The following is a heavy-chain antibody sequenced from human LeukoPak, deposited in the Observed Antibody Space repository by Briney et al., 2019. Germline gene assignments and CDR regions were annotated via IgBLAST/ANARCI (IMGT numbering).Heavy chain of an antibody. CDR3: ARRGGGLDY. D-gene: IGHD3-10*01. V-gene: IGHV5-51*01. CDR1: GYRFSNYW. J-gene: IGHJ4*02. Sequence: GESLKISCQGSGYRFSNYWIAWVRQMPGKGLEWMGIIYPGDSDTRYSPSFQGQVTISADKSISTVYLQWNSLKSSDTAMYYCARRGGGLDYWGQGTLVTVST. CDR2: IYPGDSDT.